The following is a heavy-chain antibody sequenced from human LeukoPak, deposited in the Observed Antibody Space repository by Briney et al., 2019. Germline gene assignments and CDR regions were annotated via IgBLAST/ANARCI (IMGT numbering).Heavy chain of an antibody. CDR2: ISSSSSHI. CDR3: AQQVGYCSSGNCYFTY. J-gene: IGHJ1*01. Sequence: GGSLRLSCAASGFTFSSYSMNWVRQAPGKGLEWVSSISSSSSHIYYADSVKGRFTISRDNAKNSLYLQMNSLRAEDTAVYYCAQQVGYCSSGNCYFTYWGQGTLVTVSS. CDR1: GFTFSSYS. V-gene: IGHV3-21*01. D-gene: IGHD2-15*01.